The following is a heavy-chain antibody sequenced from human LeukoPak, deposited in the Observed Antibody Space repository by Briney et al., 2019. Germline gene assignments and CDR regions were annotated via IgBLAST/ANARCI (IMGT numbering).Heavy chain of an antibody. CDR2: ISGSGGST. D-gene: IGHD5-12*01. CDR1: GFTFSSYA. CDR3: AKDRSYGGYGNTGGQH. Sequence: GGSLRLSCAASGFTFSSYAMSWVRQAPGKGLEWVSAISGSGGSTYCADSVKGRFTISRDNSKNTLFLQMNSLRAEDTAVYYCAKDRSYGGYGNTGGQHWGQGTLVTVSS. V-gene: IGHV3-23*01. J-gene: IGHJ4*02.